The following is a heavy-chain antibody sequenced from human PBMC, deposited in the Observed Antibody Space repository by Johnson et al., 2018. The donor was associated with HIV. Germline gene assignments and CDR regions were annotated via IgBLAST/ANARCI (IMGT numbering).Heavy chain of an antibody. D-gene: IGHD3-10*01. CDR1: GFTFNRAW. Sequence: VQLVESGGGLVKPGGSLRLSCAASGFTFNRAWMSWVRQAPGKGLEWVGRSRNKANSYTTEYAASVKGRFTISRDDSKNSLYLQMNSLKTEDTAVYYCTRVSFGEGAFDIWGHGTMVTVSS. V-gene: IGHV3-72*01. CDR3: TRVSFGEGAFDI. J-gene: IGHJ3*02. CDR2: SRNKANSYTT.